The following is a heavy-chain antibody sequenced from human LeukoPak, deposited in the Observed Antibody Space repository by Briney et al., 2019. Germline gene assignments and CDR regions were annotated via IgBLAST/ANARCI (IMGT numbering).Heavy chain of an antibody. Sequence: GGSLRLSCAASGFIFSSYAMSWVGQAPGKGLEWVSAISSTGDSTYYADSVKGRFTISRDNSKNTLYLQMNSLRAEDTAVYYCAKDAPYYYDNSGYSDYWGQGTLVTVSS. D-gene: IGHD3-22*01. V-gene: IGHV3-23*01. CDR2: ISSTGDST. J-gene: IGHJ4*02. CDR3: AKDAPYYYDNSGYSDY. CDR1: GFIFSSYA.